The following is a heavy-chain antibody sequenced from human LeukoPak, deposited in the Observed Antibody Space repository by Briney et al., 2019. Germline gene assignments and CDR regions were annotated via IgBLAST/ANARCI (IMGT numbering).Heavy chain of an antibody. D-gene: IGHD1-26*01. CDR2: ISGSGGGT. Sequence: GGSLRLSCAAAGFTFSSIAMSWVRQAPDKGLEWVSTISGSGGGTYYADSVKGRFTISRDDSKNTLYLQMNSLRADDTAVYYCAKDLGRYRNNFFDYWGQGNLVTVSS. CDR3: AKDLGRYRNNFFDY. CDR1: GFTFSSIA. V-gene: IGHV3-23*01. J-gene: IGHJ4*02.